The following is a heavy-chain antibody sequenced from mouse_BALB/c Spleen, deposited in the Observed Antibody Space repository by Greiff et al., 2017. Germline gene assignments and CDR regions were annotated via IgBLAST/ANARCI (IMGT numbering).Heavy chain of an antibody. J-gene: IGHJ4*01. CDR3: ARGWGAMDY. Sequence: DVQLVESGGGLVQPGGSRKLSCAASGFTFSSFGMHWVRQAPEKGLEWVAYISSGSSTIYYADTVKGRFTISRDNPKNTLFLQMTSLRSEDTAMYYCARGWGAMDYWGQGTSVTVSS. CDR1: GFTFSSFG. CDR2: ISSGSSTI. V-gene: IGHV5-17*02. D-gene: IGHD2-3*01.